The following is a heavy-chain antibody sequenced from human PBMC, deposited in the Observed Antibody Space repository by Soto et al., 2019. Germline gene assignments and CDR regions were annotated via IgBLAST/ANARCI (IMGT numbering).Heavy chain of an antibody. Sequence: GGSLRLSCAASGFTLSSYAMSWVRQAPGKGLEWVSAISGSGGSTYYADSVKGRFTISRDNSKNTLYLQMNSLRAEDTAVYYCAKVLHEDYYDSSGYYLDYWGLGTLVTVSS. J-gene: IGHJ4*02. CDR1: GFTLSSYA. D-gene: IGHD3-22*01. V-gene: IGHV3-23*01. CDR2: ISGSGGST. CDR3: AKVLHEDYYDSSGYYLDY.